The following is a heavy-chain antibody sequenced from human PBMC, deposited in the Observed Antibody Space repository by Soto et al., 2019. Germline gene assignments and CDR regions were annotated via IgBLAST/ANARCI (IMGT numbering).Heavy chain of an antibody. D-gene: IGHD5-18*01. CDR1: GFTSKCLA. V-gene: IGHV3-23*01. CDR3: AKAGGYTYGPKKYYFDY. J-gene: IGHJ4*02. Sequence: GGSLRLSCAASGFTSKCLALTWVRQAPGKGLEWVSTISDSGGSTYYADSVKGRFTISGDNSKSTLYLQMNSLRAEDTAVYYCAKAGGYTYGPKKYYFDYWGQGTVVTVSS. CDR2: ISDSGGST.